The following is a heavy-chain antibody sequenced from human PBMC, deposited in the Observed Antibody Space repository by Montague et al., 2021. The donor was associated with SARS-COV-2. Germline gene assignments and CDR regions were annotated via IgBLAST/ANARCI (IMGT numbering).Heavy chain of an antibody. J-gene: IGHJ4*02. D-gene: IGHD2-21*02. CDR3: ARSRHCGSDCYLAY. V-gene: IGHV5-10-1*01. Sequence: QSVAEVKTSGESLRISCRGSGYDFTTYWISWVRQMLGKGLEWIGRINPADSRTNYSPSFQGQVTISVDKSITTAYLQWSSLKASDTAMYFCARSRHCGSDCYLAYWGQGSLVTVSS. CDR1: GYDFTTYW. CDR2: INPADSRT.